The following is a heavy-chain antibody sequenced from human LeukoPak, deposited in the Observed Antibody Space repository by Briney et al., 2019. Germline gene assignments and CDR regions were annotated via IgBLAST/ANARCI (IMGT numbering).Heavy chain of an antibody. J-gene: IGHJ4*02. D-gene: IGHD3-22*01. CDR3: AKDQAIGYPLYYFEY. CDR2: ISGSGGST. Sequence: GGSLRLSCAASGCTSSSYAMSWVRQAPGKGQEWVSAISGSGGSTYYADSVKGRFTISRDNSKNTLYLQMNSLRAEDTAVYYCAKDQAIGYPLYYFEYWGQGPLVTVSS. CDR1: GCTSSSYA. V-gene: IGHV3-23*01.